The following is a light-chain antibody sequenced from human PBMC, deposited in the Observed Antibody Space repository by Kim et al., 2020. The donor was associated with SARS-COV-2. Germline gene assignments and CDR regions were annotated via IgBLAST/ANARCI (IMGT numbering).Light chain of an antibody. J-gene: IGLJ3*02. CDR2: YDS. V-gene: IGLV3-21*04. CDR1: NIGTKS. CDR3: KVWDSSTDQVL. Sequence: SYELTQPPSVSMAPGETARITCDGDNIGTKSVYWYQQKAGQTPVLLIYYDSRRPSGIPERFSGSNSGNTATLTVSRVEAGDEADYYCKVWDSSTDQVLFGGGTQLTVL.